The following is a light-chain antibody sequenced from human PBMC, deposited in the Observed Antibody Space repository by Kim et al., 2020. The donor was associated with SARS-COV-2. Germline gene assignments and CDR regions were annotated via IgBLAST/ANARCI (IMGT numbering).Light chain of an antibody. CDR2: GAS. J-gene: IGKJ2*03. CDR1: QTVGNGG. V-gene: IGKV3-20*01. Sequence: EVVLTQSPGTLSVSPGERVSLSCRASQTVGNGGLAWYQQKPGQAPRLLIFGASTRATGIPDRFSGSGSGTDFTLTISGLESEDLAVYYCQQYGSSYSFGQGTKLEI. CDR3: QQYGSSYS.